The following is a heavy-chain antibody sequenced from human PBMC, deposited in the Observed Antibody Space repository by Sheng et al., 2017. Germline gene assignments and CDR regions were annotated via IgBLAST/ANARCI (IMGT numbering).Heavy chain of an antibody. Sequence: EVQLVESGGGLVQPGRSLRLSCTASGFTFGDYAMTWVRQAPGKGLEWVGFIRIKANAGTTEYAASVIGRFSISRDDSKNIAYLQMNSLKIEDTAVYYCSRAIGSGSPHYWGQGNAGHRLL. CDR3: SRAIGSGSPHY. D-gene: IGHD1-26*01. CDR1: GFTFGDYA. CDR2: IRIKANAGTT. V-gene: IGHV3-49*04. J-gene: IGHJ4*02.